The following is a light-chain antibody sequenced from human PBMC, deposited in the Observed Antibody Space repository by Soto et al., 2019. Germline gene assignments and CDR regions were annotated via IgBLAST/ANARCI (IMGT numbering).Light chain of an antibody. CDR2: KAS. CDR1: QSINSW. V-gene: IGKV1-5*03. J-gene: IGKJ1*01. Sequence: DIPMTPSPSTPSASVGGRVTITCRASQSINSWLAWYQQKPGKAPKLLINKASSLEGGVPSRFSGSDSGTEFTLTIASLKPDDFATYYCQQYSRFPWTFGQGAKVDIK. CDR3: QQYSRFPWT.